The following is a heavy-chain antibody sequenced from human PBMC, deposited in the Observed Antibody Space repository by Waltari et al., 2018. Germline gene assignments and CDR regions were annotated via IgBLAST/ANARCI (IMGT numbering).Heavy chain of an antibody. D-gene: IGHD3-22*01. CDR3: ARDYCDRTNCHGMDV. Sequence: QVQLVESGGGVVQPGRSLRLSCAASEFTFSSYAMHWVRQAPGKGLEGVAVTSYDGRNTYYVDSVKGRFTISRDNSKKTLYMQMNSLRAEDTAVYYCARDYCDRTNCHGMDVWGQGTTVTVSS. V-gene: IGHV3-30*04. CDR1: EFTFSSYA. J-gene: IGHJ6*02. CDR2: TSYDGRNT.